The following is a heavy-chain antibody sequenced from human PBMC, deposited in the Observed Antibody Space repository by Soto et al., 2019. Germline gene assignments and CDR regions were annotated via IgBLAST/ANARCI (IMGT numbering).Heavy chain of an antibody. Sequence: ASVKVSCKASGYTFTSYGISWVRQAPGQGLEWMGWISAYNGNTNYAQKLQGRVTMTTDTSTSTAYMELRSLRSDDTAVYYCAIFNPYCSSTRCYPGPLGDMAVWGQGTTVTVSS. CDR3: AIFNPYCSSTRCYPGPLGDMAV. J-gene: IGHJ6*02. CDR1: GYTFTSYG. D-gene: IGHD2-2*01. CDR2: ISAYNGNT. V-gene: IGHV1-18*04.